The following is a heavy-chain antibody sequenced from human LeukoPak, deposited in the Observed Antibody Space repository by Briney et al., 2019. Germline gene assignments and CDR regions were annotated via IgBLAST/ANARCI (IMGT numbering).Heavy chain of an antibody. D-gene: IGHD3-10*01. CDR2: FIPISGTS. CDR1: GGTFSSYP. CDR3: ARGLVVRGVTYYFDY. V-gene: IGHV1-69*05. J-gene: IGHJ4*02. Sequence: SVKVSCKASGGTFSSYPISWVRQAPGQGLEWMGGFIPISGTSNYAQKFQGRVTITTDESTSTAYMELSSLRSEDTAVYYCARGLVVRGVTYYFDYWGQGTLVTV.